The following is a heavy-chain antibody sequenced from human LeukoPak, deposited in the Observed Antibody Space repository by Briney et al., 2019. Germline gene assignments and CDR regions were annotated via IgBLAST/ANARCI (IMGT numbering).Heavy chain of an antibody. CDR2: INHSGST. CDR3: ARGPRFGELLWHWFDP. D-gene: IGHD3-10*01. V-gene: IGHV4-34*01. Sequence: PSETLSLSCAVYGGSFSDFYWTWIRQPPGKGLEWIGEINHSGSTNYNPSLKSRVTISEDTSKNQFSLKLRSVTAADTAVYYCARGPRFGELLWHWFDPWGQGTLVTVSS. J-gene: IGHJ5*02. CDR1: GGSFSDFY.